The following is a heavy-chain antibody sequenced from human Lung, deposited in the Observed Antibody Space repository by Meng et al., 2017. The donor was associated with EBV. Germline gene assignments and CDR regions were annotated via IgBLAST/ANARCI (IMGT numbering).Heavy chain of an antibody. CDR1: RYTFTSYD. Sequence: GQLGQSGAEVKKPGASVKVSRKASRYTFTSYDINWVRQASGQGLEWLGWMSPNSDNTGYAQKFQGRVTMTRNTSISTAYVELSSLRSDDTAVYYCAASSSSWYQNWFDPWGQGTLVTVSS. CDR2: MSPNSDNT. V-gene: IGHV1-8*01. J-gene: IGHJ5*02. D-gene: IGHD6-13*01. CDR3: AASSSSWYQNWFDP.